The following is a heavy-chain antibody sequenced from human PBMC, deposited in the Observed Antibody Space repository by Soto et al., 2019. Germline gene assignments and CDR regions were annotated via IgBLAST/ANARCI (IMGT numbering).Heavy chain of an antibody. D-gene: IGHD6-19*01. J-gene: IGHJ5*02. Sequence: PSETLSLTCTVSGGYIISYYWSWIRQPPGKGLEWIGYIYHTGRGDYNPSFKGRVTISPDTSKNQFSLKLRSVTAADTAVYYCARESVGSVRLGWFDPWGQGALVTVSS. CDR2: IYHTGRG. CDR1: GGYIISYY. CDR3: ARESVGSVRLGWFDP. V-gene: IGHV4-59*01.